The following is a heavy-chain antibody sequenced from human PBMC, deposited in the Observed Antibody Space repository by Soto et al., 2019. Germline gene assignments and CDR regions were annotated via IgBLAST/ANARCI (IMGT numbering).Heavy chain of an antibody. CDR2: IYYSGST. J-gene: IGHJ6*03. CDR1: GGSISSYY. Sequence: SETLSLTCTVSGGSISSYYWSWIRQPPGKGLEWIGYIYYSGSTNYNPSLKSRVAISVDTSKNQFSLKLSSVTAADTAVYYCARRKSFTSYYYMDVWGKGTTVTVSS. V-gene: IGHV4-59*08. CDR3: ARRKSFTSYYYMDV.